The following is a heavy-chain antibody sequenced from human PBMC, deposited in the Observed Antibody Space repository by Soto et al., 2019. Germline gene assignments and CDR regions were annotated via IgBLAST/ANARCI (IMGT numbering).Heavy chain of an antibody. J-gene: IGHJ4*02. CDR3: AAKWELRH. CDR1: GFTFSSYW. D-gene: IGHD1-26*01. CDR2: IKQDGSEK. V-gene: IGHV3-7*01. Sequence: EVQLVESGGGLVQPGGSLRLSCAASGFTFSSYWMSWVRQAPGKGLEWVANIKQDGSEKYYVDFVKGRFTISRDNAKNSLYLQMNRLSAADAAVYYCAAKWELRHWGQGTLVTVSS.